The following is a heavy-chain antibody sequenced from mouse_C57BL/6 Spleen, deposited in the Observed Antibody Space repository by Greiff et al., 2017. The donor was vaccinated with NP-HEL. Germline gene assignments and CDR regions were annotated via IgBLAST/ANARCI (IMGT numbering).Heavy chain of an antibody. V-gene: IGHV1-26*01. D-gene: IGHD1-1*01. J-gene: IGHJ4*01. CDR1: GYTFTDYY. Sequence: EVQLHQSGPELVKPGASVKISCKASGYTFTDYYMHWVKQSHGKSLEWIGDINPNNGGTSYNQKFKGKATLTVDKYSSTAYLEHRSLTSEDSAVYYCERSPYYYGSSSYAIDYWGQGTSVTVSS. CDR2: INPNNGGT. CDR3: ERSPYYYGSSSYAIDY.